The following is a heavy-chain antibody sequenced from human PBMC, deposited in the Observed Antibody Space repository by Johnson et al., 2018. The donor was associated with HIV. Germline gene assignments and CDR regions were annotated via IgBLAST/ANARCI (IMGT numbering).Heavy chain of an antibody. CDR3: ASLVGSSSGEAFDI. J-gene: IGHJ3*02. V-gene: IGHV3-30-3*01. D-gene: IGHD6-6*01. Sequence: QVQLVESGGGVVQPGRSLRLSCAASGFTFSTYPMHWVRQAPGKGLEWVAIISYDGGSKYYADSVKGRFTISRDNSKNTLYLQMNSLRAEDTAVYYCASLVGSSSGEAFDIWGQGTMVTVSS. CDR1: GFTFSTYP. CDR2: ISYDGGSK.